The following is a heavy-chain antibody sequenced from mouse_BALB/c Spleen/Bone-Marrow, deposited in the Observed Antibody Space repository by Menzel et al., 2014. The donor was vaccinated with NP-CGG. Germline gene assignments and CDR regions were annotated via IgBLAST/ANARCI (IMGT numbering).Heavy chain of an antibody. CDR1: GFTFSDYG. D-gene: IGHD1-1*01. Sequence: EVKLVESGGGLVQPGGSRKLSCAASGFTFSDYGMAWVRQAPGKGPEWVAFISNLAYSIYYADTVTGRFTISRENAKNTLYLEMSSLRSEDTAMYDCARDYYGSSYWYFDVWGAGTTVTVSS. V-gene: IGHV5-15*02. CDR3: ARDYYGSSYWYFDV. J-gene: IGHJ1*01. CDR2: ISNLAYSI.